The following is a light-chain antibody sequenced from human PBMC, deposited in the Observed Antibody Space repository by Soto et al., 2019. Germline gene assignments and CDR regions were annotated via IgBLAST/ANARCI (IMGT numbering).Light chain of an antibody. CDR1: QSIGSL. CDR3: QQLNAYPLT. J-gene: IGKJ5*01. V-gene: IGKV3-11*01. CDR2: DAS. Sequence: EVVLTQSPATLSLSPGERVTLSCRASQSIGSLLGWYQHKPGQAPRLVIFDASNRATGVPARFSGSGSGTDFTLTISNLQPEDFATYYCQQLNAYPLTFGQGTRLENK.